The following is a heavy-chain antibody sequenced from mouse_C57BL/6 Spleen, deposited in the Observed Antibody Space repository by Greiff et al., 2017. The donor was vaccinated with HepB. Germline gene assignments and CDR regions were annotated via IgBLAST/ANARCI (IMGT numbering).Heavy chain of an antibody. CDR3: ARGDYGNYEGYFDV. CDR1: GYTFTSYW. CDR2: IDPSDSET. J-gene: IGHJ1*03. Sequence: QVQLKQPGAELVRPGSSVKLSCKASGYTFTSYWMHWVKQRPIQGLEWIGNIDPSDSETHYNQKFKDKATLTVDKSSSTAYMQLSSLTSEDSAVYYCARGDYGNYEGYFDVWGTGTTVTVSS. D-gene: IGHD2-1*01. V-gene: IGHV1-52*01.